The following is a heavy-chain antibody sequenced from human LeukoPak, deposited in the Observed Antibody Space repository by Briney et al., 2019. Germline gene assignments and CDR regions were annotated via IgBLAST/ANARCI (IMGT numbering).Heavy chain of an antibody. J-gene: IGHJ4*02. CDR1: GGSISSYY. CDR2: IYYSGST. Sequence: KPSETLSLTCTVSGGSISSYYWSWLRQPPGKGLEWIGYIYYSGSTNYNPSLKSRVTISVDTSKNQFSLKLSSVTAADTAVYYCARRYSSSSSFDYWGQGTLVTVSS. V-gene: IGHV4-59*01. CDR3: ARRYSSSSSFDY. D-gene: IGHD6-6*01.